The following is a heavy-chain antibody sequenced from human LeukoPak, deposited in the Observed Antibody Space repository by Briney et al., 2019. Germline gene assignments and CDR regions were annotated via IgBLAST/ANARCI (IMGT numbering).Heavy chain of an antibody. CDR2: IYTSGST. D-gene: IGHD3-10*01. CDR3: ARTAIRGVIDY. CDR1: GGSISSYY. J-gene: IGHJ4*02. V-gene: IGHV4-4*07. Sequence: PSEALSLTCTVSGGSISSYYWSWIRQPAGKGLERIGRIYTSGSTNYNPSLKSRVTMSVDTSKNQFSLKLSSVTAADTAVYYCARTAIRGVIDYWGQGTLVTVSS.